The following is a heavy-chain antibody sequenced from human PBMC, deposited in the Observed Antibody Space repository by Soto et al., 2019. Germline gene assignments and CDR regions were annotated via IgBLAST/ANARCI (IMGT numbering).Heavy chain of an antibody. Sequence: QLQLQESGPGLVKPSETLSLTCTVSGGSISSVSYYWGWIRQPPGKGLEWIGSIYYSGTTYYNPSRKSRVTISVDTSKNYFSLKLSSVTAADTAVYYCARLLVGAYGYWGQGTLVTVSS. CDR1: GGSISSVSYY. V-gene: IGHV4-39*02. J-gene: IGHJ4*02. D-gene: IGHD1-26*01. CDR3: ARLLVGAYGY. CDR2: IYYSGTT.